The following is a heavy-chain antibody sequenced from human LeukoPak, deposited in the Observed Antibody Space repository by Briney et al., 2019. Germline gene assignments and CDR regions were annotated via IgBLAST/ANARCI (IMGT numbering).Heavy chain of an antibody. CDR1: GFTFSSYG. J-gene: IGHJ5*02. CDR2: ISCDGSNK. V-gene: IGHV3-30*18. CDR3: AKDARYDFWSGYYPSNWFDP. D-gene: IGHD3-3*01. Sequence: GGSLRLSCAASGFTFSSYGMHWVRQAPGKGLEWVAVISCDGSNKYYADSVKGRFTISRDNSKNTLYLQMNSLRAEDTAVYYCAKDARYDFWSGYYPSNWFDPWGQGTLVTVSS.